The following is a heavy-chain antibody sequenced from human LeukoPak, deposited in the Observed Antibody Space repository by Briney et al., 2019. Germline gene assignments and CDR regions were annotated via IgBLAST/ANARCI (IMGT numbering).Heavy chain of an antibody. V-gene: IGHV4-34*01. D-gene: IGHD2-15*01. CDR2: INHSGST. J-gene: IGHJ4*02. CDR3: ARQYCSGGNCYHFDY. CDR1: GGSFSDYY. Sequence: SETLSLTCAVYGGSFSDYYWIWIRQPPGKGLEWIGEINHSGSTNYNPSLKSRVTVSVDTSKNQFSLKLSSVTAADTAVYYCARQYCSGGNCYHFDYWGQGTLVTVSS.